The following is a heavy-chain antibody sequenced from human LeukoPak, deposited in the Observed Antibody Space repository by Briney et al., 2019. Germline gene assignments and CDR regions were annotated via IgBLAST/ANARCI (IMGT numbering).Heavy chain of an antibody. CDR1: GGSISSYY. CDR2: IYYSGST. V-gene: IGHV4-59*01. CDR3: ARALGYCSGGSCSGVDWFDP. J-gene: IGHJ5*02. D-gene: IGHD2-15*01. Sequence: PSETLSLTCTVSGGSISSYYWSWIRQPPGKGLEWIGYIYYSGSTNYNPSLKSRVTISVDTSKNQFSLKLSSVTAADTAVYYCARALGYCSGGSCSGVDWFDPWGQGTLVTVSS.